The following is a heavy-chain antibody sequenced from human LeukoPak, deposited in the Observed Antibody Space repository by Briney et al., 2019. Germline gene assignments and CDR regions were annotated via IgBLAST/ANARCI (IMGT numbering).Heavy chain of an antibody. D-gene: IGHD1-14*01. CDR2: IKQDESEK. J-gene: IGHJ4*02. CDR3: ARDGNDGFDY. Sequence: PGGSLRLSCVASGFTFSNYWMCWVRQAPGKGLEWVANIKQDESEKYYVDSVKGRFTISRDNAKNSLYLQMNSLRAEDTAVYYCARDGNDGFDYWGQGTLVTVSS. CDR1: GFTFSNYW. V-gene: IGHV3-7*05.